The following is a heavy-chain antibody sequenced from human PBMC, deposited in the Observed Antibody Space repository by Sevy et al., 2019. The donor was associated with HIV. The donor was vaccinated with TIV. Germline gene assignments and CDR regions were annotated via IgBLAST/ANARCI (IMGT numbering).Heavy chain of an antibody. CDR1: GFTFSSYG. J-gene: IGHJ6*02. V-gene: IGHV3-30*18. CDR2: ISYDGSNK. D-gene: IGHD7-27*01. Sequence: GESLKISCAASGFTFSSYGMHWVRQAPGKGLEWVAVISYDGSNKYYADSVKGRFTISRDNSKNTLYLQMNSLRAEDTAVYYWAKDLGNSGDADNWGWRFGQSYYYYGMDVWGQGTTVTVSS. CDR3: AKDLGNSGDADNWGWRFGQSYYYYGMDV.